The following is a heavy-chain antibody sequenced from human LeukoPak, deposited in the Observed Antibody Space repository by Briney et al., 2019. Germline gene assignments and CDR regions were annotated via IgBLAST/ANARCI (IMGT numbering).Heavy chain of an antibody. CDR2: ISTSSSYI. CDR1: GFTFSNYN. V-gene: IGHV3-21*04. J-gene: IGHJ4*02. D-gene: IGHD3-10*01. CDR3: AKESRGEDY. Sequence: GGSLRLSCAASGFTFSNYNINWVRQAPGKGLEGVSSISTSSSYIFFADSVKGRFTISRDNAKNSLYLQMNSLRAEDTAVYYCAKESRGEDYWGQGTLVTVSS.